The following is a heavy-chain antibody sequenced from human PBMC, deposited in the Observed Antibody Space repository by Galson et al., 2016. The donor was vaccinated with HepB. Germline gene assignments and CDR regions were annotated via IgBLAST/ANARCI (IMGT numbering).Heavy chain of an antibody. CDR2: IYHSGNT. CDR1: GASIISSAYS. D-gene: IGHD4-11*01. J-gene: IGHJ4*02. Sequence: TLSLTCAVSGASIISSAYSWSWIRQPPGKALEWIGYIYHSGNTYYNPSLKSRVTISVDRSKNQLSLKLSPVIAADTAVYYCARVLLTTEWYFDFWGQGTLVTVSS. CDR3: ARVLLTTEWYFDF. V-gene: IGHV4-30-2*01.